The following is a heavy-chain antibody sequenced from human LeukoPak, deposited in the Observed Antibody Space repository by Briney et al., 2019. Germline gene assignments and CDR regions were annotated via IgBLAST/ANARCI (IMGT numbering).Heavy chain of an antibody. CDR3: AKEDPAYYDFWSGYSGFSAPWYFDY. CDR2: IKQDGSEK. CDR1: GFTLSNHW. D-gene: IGHD3-3*01. V-gene: IGHV3-7*01. Sequence: GGSLRLSCAASGFTLSNHWMTWVRQAPGKGLECVAIIKQDGSEKYYVDSVKGRFTISRDNAKNSLYLQMNSLRAEDTAVYYCAKEDPAYYDFWSGYSGFSAPWYFDYWGQGTLVTVSS. J-gene: IGHJ4*02.